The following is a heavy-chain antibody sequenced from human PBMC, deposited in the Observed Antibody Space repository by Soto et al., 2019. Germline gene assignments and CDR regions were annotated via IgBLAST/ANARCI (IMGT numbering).Heavy chain of an antibody. CDR1: GFTFSDYY. CDR2: ISSSGSTI. CDR3: ASSLPLSGSYYFDY. D-gene: IGHD1-26*01. Sequence: GGSLRLSCAASGFTFSDYYMSWIRQAPGKGLEWVSYISSSGSTIYYADSVKGRCTISRDNAKNSLYLQMNSLRAEDTAVYSCASSLPLSGSYYFDYWGQGTLVTVSS. J-gene: IGHJ4*02. V-gene: IGHV3-11*01.